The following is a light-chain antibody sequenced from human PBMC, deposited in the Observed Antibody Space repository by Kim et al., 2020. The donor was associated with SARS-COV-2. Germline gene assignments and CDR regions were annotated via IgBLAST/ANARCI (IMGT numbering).Light chain of an antibody. CDR1: SLRSYY. CDR2: GKN. CDR3: NSRESSGNHLV. V-gene: IGLV3-19*01. J-gene: IGLJ3*02. Sequence: SSELTQDPAVSVALGQTVRIKCQGDSLRSYYASWYQQKPGQAPVLVIYGKNNRPSGIPDRFSGSSSGNTASLTITGAQAEEEADYYCNSRESSGNHLVFG.